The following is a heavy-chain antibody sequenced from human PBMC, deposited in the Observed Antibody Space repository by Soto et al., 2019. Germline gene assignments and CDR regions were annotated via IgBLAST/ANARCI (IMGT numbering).Heavy chain of an antibody. V-gene: IGHV4-59*01. Sequence: SETLSLTCTVSYASINNYHWTWIRQPPGKGLEWIAYIYYSGSTNYNPSLKSRVTISVDTSKNQFSLKLSSVTAADTAVYYCARDLQHPSWGQGTLVTVSS. J-gene: IGHJ5*02. D-gene: IGHD5-18*01. CDR1: YASINNYH. CDR2: IYYSGST. CDR3: ARDLQHPS.